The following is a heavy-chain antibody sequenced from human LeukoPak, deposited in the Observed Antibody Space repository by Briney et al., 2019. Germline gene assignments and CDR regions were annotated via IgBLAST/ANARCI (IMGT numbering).Heavy chain of an antibody. CDR3: ASSSGFGVFDL. CDR1: GGSISGSDYY. Sequence: SETLSLTCTVSGGSISGSDYYWGWIRQPPGKGLEWIESFYYGGSAYYNPSLKSRVTVSVDMSKTQFSLKLTSVTAADTAVYYCASSSGFGVFDLWGQGTLVTVSA. V-gene: IGHV4-39*07. D-gene: IGHD3-22*01. J-gene: IGHJ3*01. CDR2: FYYGGSA.